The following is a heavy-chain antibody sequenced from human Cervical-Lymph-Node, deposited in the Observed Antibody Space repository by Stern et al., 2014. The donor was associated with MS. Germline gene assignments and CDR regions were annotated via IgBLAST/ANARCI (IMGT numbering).Heavy chain of an antibody. D-gene: IGHD1-1*01. CDR3: ARDTSSPERSDW. V-gene: IGHV3-53*01. CDR2: ITNVGST. CDR1: GFTVSRDY. Sequence: VQLVESGGGVIQPGGSLRLSCTASGFTVSRDYMTWVRQAPGTVLGWVSLITNVGSTFYTDSVKGRFTISRDDSKNTVYLHMTSLRAEDTAMYYCARDTSSPERSDWWGQGTLVTVSS. J-gene: IGHJ4*02.